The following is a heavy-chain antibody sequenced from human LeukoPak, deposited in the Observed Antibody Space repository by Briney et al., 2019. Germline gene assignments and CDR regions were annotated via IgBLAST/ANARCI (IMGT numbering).Heavy chain of an antibody. CDR2: IYYNGIT. CDR1: GGSISSDY. Sequence: SETLSLTCTVSGGSISSDYWSWIRQPPGKGLEWIGHIYYNGITNYNPSLKSRVIMSVDTSKTHPSLRLSSVTAADTPVYYCARLHYDSSGNYYFDYWGQGTLVTVSS. J-gene: IGHJ4*02. CDR3: ARLHYDSSGNYYFDY. V-gene: IGHV4-59*01. D-gene: IGHD3-22*01.